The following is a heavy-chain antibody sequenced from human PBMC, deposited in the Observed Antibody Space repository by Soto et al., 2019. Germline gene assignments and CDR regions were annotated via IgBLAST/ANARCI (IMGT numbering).Heavy chain of an antibody. CDR2: IYYSGST. CDR3: ARRTGSSTYYFDF. J-gene: IGHJ4*02. Sequence: PSETLSLTCTVSGGSISSGGYYWSWIRQHPGKGLERIGYIYYSGSTYYNPSLKSRVTISVDTSKNQFSLKLSSVTAADTAVYYCARRTGSSTYYFDFWGQGALVTVSS. CDR1: GGSISSGGYY. V-gene: IGHV4-31*03. D-gene: IGHD6-6*01.